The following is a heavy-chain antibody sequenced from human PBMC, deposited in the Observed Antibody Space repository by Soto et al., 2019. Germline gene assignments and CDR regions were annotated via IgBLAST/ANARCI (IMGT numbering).Heavy chain of an antibody. Sequence: DGSLRRSWEVSGFTPSGYVMNWVRQGPGMGLKRVSTIGRGDDGCYADSGKGRFTISRDTSKNTRILQRNSLRAEDTGLHSCAKDVGRRSQPSYDMEVLRQVTTV. D-gene: IGHD1-26*01. CDR3: AKDVGRRSQPSYDMEV. J-gene: IGHJ6*01. V-gene: IGHV3-23*01. CDR1: GFTPSGYV. CDR2: IGRGDDG.